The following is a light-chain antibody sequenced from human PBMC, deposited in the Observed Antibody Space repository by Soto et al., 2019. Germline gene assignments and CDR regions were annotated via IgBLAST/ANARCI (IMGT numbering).Light chain of an antibody. J-gene: IGLJ1*01. CDR3: AAWDDSLNGYV. CDR2: SNN. V-gene: IGLV1-44*01. Sequence: QPVLTQPPSASGTPGQRVTISCSGSSSNIGSFTVNWYQHLPGTAPKLLIYSNNQRPSGVPDRFSGSKSGTSASLTISGLQSEDEADYYCAAWDDSLNGYVFATGTKLTVL. CDR1: SSNIGSFT.